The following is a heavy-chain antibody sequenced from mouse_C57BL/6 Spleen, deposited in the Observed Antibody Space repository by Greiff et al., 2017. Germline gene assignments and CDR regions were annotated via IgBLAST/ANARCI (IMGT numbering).Heavy chain of an antibody. CDR1: GYTFTSYW. CDR2: IYPSDSET. J-gene: IGHJ2*01. D-gene: IGHD2-2*01. CDR3: ARWGVTTAYYFDY. Sequence: QVQLQQPGAELVRPGSSVKLSCKASGYTFTSYWMDWVKQRPGQGLEWIGNIYPSDSETHYNQKFKDKATLTVDKSSSTAYMQLSSLTSEDSAVYYGARWGVTTAYYFDYWGQGTTLTVSS. V-gene: IGHV1-61*01.